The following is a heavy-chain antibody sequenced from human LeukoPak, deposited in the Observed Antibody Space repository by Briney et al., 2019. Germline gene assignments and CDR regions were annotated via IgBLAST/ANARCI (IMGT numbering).Heavy chain of an antibody. D-gene: IGHD3-10*01. V-gene: IGHV3-23*01. Sequence: GGSLRLSCAASGFTFSSYGMSWVRQAPGKGLEWVSAISGSGGSTYYADSVKGRFTISRDNSKNTLYVQMNSLRAEDTAVYYCAKDGALLWFGELFSWGQGTLVTVSS. CDR2: ISGSGGST. J-gene: IGHJ5*02. CDR3: AKDGALLWFGELFS. CDR1: GFTFSSYG.